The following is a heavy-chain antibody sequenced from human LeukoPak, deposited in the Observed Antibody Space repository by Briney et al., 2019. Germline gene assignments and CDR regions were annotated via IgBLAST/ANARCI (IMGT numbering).Heavy chain of an antibody. CDR1: GGSLSRNY. CDR2: IKYSGST. Sequence: SETLSLTCTVSGGSLSRNYWSWIRQPPGKGLEWIGYIKYSGSTNYNPSLKSRVTISVDTSKNQFSLQLSSVTAADTAVYYCAREKADYDSSGYFDYWGQGTLVTVSS. V-gene: IGHV4-59*01. CDR3: AREKADYDSSGYFDY. D-gene: IGHD3-22*01. J-gene: IGHJ4*02.